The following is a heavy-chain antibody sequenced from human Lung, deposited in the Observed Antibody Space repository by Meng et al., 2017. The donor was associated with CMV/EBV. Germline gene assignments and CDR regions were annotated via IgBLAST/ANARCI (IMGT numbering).Heavy chain of an antibody. D-gene: IGHD2-15*01. Sequence: LRLXCTVSGGSISSDTDYWTWIRQYPGKGLEWIGCIYFSGSTAYNSSLKSRLTISVDTSKNQFSLRLNSVTAADTAVYFCAREWSGYFHYWGQGTLVTVSS. V-gene: IGHV4-31*03. CDR3: AREWSGYFHY. CDR1: GGSISSDTDY. J-gene: IGHJ4*02. CDR2: IYFSGST.